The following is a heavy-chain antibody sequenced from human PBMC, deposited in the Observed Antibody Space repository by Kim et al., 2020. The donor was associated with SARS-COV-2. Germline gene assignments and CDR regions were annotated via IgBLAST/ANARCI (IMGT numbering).Heavy chain of an antibody. D-gene: IGHD2-21*01. CDR2: DGASS. J-gene: IGHJ4*02. CDR3: ARDVAGLDS. V-gene: IGHV3-74*01. Sequence: DGASSNYADSVKGRFTISRDNAKNSLFLQMSSLSAEDSAVYFCARDVAGLDSWGQGTVVTVSS.